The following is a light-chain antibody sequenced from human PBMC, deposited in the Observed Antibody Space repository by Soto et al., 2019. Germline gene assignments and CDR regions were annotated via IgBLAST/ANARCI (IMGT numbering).Light chain of an antibody. Sequence: DIQMTQSPSTLSASVGDRVTITCRASQSISSWLAWYQQKPGKAPRLLIYKASNLESGVPSRFSGSVSGTEFTLTISSLQPDDSATYYCQQYNDNWTFSQGTKVEIK. V-gene: IGKV1-5*03. J-gene: IGKJ1*01. CDR1: QSISSW. CDR3: QQYNDNWT. CDR2: KAS.